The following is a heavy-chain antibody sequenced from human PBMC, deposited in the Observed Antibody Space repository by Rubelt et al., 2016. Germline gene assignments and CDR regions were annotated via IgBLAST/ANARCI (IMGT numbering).Heavy chain of an antibody. CDR1: GFTFTSSA. J-gene: IGHJ6*02. CDR3: AADSGYGPSMDV. D-gene: IGHD5-12*01. Sequence: QMQLVQSGPEVKKPGTSVKVSCKASGFTFTSSAVQWVRQARGQRLEWLGWIVVGSGNTNYAQKVQERVTITRDMSTSTADMELSSLRSEDTAVYYCAADSGYGPSMDVWGQGTTVTVSS. V-gene: IGHV1-58*01. CDR2: IVVGSGNT.